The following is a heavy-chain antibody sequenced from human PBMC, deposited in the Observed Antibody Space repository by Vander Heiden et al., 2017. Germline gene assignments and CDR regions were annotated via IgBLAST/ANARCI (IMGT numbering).Heavy chain of an antibody. CDR1: GPPIRSGAYN. CDR2: IHYSGST. D-gene: IGHD3-10*01. V-gene: IGHV4-31*03. Sequence: QVQLQESGPGLVKPSQTLSLTCTVSGPPIRSGAYNWGWVRKDPGKGLEWIWYIHYSGSTYYNPSLKSRVTISVDTSKNQFSLKLSSVTAADTAVYYCARDPAAGPKDYYYYGMDVWGQGTTVTVSS. J-gene: IGHJ6*02. CDR3: ARDPAAGPKDYYYYGMDV.